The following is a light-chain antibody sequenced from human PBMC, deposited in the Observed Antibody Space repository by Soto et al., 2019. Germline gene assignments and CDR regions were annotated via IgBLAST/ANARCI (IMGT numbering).Light chain of an antibody. V-gene: IGKV3-20*01. CDR3: QQSYSTPRVT. CDR2: GAS. J-gene: IGKJ1*01. CDR1: QSVSTSY. Sequence: DIVLTPSPGTLSLSPGDTATLSCRASQSVSTSYLAWYQQKPGQAPRLLIYGASSRATGIPDRFSGSGSGTDFTLTISSLQPEDFATYYCQQSYSTPRVTFGQGTKVDIK.